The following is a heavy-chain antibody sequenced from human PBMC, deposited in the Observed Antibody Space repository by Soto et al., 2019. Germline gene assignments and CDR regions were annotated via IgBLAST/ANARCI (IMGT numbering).Heavy chain of an antibody. V-gene: IGHV1-3*01. CDR1: GYTFSIHA. CDR3: ARDGARITVFGVVYYFDY. J-gene: IGHJ4*02. CDR2: INAGNGNT. D-gene: IGHD3-3*01. Sequence: GASVKVSCKASGYTFSIHAMHCVRQSPVQRREWMGWINAGNGNTKYSQNFQGRVAITRDTSASTAYMELRSLRSEDTAVYYCARDGARITVFGVVYYFDYWGQGTLVTVSS.